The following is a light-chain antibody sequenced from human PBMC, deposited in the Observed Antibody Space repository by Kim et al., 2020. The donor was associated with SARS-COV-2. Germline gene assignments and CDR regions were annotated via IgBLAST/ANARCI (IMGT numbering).Light chain of an antibody. Sequence: SSEITQDPAVSVALGQTVRITCQGDSLRSYYASWYQQKPGQAPVLVIYGKNNRPSGIPDRFSGSSPGNTASLTITGAQAEDEADYYCNSRDSSGNHLVFG. CDR2: GKN. CDR3: NSRDSSGNHLV. J-gene: IGLJ2*01. V-gene: IGLV3-19*01. CDR1: SLRSYY.